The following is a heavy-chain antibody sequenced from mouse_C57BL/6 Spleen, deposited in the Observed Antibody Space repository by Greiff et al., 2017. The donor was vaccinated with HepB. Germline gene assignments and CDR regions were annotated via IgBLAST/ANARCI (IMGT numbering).Heavy chain of an antibody. CDR2: IPPNSGST. Sequence: QVQLKQPGAELVKPGASVKLSCKASGYTFTSYWMHWVKQRPGQGLEWIGMIPPNSGSTNYNEKFKSKATLPVDKSSSTAYMQLSSLTSEDSAVYYCARFHSPGRYWYFDVWGTGTTVTVSS. V-gene: IGHV1-64*01. D-gene: IGHD3-3*01. J-gene: IGHJ1*03. CDR1: GYTFTSYW. CDR3: ARFHSPGRYWYFDV.